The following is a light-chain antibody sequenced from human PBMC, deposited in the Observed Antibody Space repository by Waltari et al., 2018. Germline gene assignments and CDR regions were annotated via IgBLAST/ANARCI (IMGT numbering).Light chain of an antibody. CDR2: EDN. J-gene: IGLJ3*02. CDR3: QSYDNNNWV. V-gene: IGLV6-57*02. Sequence: NFMLTQSHSVSESPGKTVTISCTGSSGSIASNYVQWYQQRPGSAPTIVIYEDNQRPSGVPDRFSGASDRSSNAASLTIAGLKTEDEADYYCQSYDNNNWVFGGGTKLTVL. CDR1: SGSIASNY.